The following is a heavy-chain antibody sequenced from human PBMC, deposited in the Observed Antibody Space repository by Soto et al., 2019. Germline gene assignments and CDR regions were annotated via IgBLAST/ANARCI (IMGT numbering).Heavy chain of an antibody. CDR1: GFTVSSNY. CDR2: IYSGGSA. V-gene: IGHV3-53*01. CDR3: AKSPSVVLVPSTLGGNNWFDP. D-gene: IGHD2-15*01. J-gene: IGHJ5*02. Sequence: GGSLRLSCAASGFTVSSNYMSWVRQAPGKGLEWVSVIYSGGSAYYADSVKGRFTISRDNSKNTLYLQMNILRAECTAVYFFAKSPSVVLVPSTLGGNNWFDPWGQGTLVTVSS.